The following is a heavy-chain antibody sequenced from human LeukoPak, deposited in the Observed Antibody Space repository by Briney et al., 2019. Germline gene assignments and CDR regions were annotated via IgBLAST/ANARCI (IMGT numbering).Heavy chain of an antibody. CDR1: GFTFSDYY. J-gene: IGHJ3*02. CDR2: IRSTGTAI. D-gene: IGHD5-18*01. V-gene: IGHV3-11*04. Sequence: GGSLRLSCAGSGFTFSDYYMSWIRQAPGKGLEWVSYIRSTGTAINYADSVKGRFTISRDNAKNSLSLQMNSLRVEDTAVYYCARDTRGYIYAYDASYAFDIWGQGTLDTVSS. CDR3: ARDTRGYIYAYDASYAFDI.